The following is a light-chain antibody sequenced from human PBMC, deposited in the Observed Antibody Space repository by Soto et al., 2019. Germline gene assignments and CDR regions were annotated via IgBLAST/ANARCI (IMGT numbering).Light chain of an antibody. CDR2: DII. CDR3: VSFTTSRSYV. J-gene: IGLJ1*01. CDR1: SSDVGAYIF. Sequence: QSALTQPASVSGSPGQSITISCTGTSSDVGAYIFVSWYQQHPGKAPKLMIYDIINRPSGVSNRFSVSKSGNTASLTISGLQAEDEADYYCVSFTTSRSYVFGTGTKVTV. V-gene: IGLV2-14*03.